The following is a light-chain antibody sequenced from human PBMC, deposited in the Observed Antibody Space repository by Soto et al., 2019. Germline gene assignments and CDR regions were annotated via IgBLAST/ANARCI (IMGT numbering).Light chain of an antibody. Sequence: QSVLTQPASVSGSPGQSITISCTGTSSDVGTYDVVSWYQQHPGKAPKLIIYEVSKRPSGLSNRFSGSKSGNTASLTISGLQAEDEADYYCCSYAGGNNFYVFGTGTKVTVL. CDR2: EVS. CDR1: SSDVGTYDV. V-gene: IGLV2-23*02. CDR3: CSYAGGNNFYV. J-gene: IGLJ1*01.